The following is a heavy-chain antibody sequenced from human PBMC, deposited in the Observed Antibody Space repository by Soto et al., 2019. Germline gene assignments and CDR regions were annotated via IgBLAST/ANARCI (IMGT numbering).Heavy chain of an antibody. CDR1: GGSISSYY. CDR2: IYYSGSN. CDR3: TRANRYSQY. V-gene: IGHV4-59*01. J-gene: IGHJ4*02. D-gene: IGHD5-12*01. Sequence: SETLSLTCTVSGGSISSYYWSWIRQPPGKGLEWIGYIYYSGSNNYNPSLKSRLPLSVDTSKNQFSLNLTSLSPASSAIYFFTRANRYSQYSGQGTLVTVSS.